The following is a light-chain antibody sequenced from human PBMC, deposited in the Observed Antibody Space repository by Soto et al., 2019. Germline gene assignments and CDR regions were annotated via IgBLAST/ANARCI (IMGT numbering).Light chain of an antibody. Sequence: QSVLTQPHSVSGSPGQTATITCTGTSSDVGAYNYVSWYQQHPGKAPKLVISDVRKRPSGVPDRFSGSKSGNTASLTISGLQSEDEADYYCCSYAGSFLRVFGTGTKVTVL. J-gene: IGLJ1*01. V-gene: IGLV2-11*01. CDR1: SSDVGAYNY. CDR2: DVR. CDR3: CSYAGSFLRV.